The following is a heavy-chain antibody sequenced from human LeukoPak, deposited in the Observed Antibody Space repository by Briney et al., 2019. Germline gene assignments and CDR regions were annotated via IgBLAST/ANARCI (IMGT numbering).Heavy chain of an antibody. CDR1: GFTFSGAA. Sequence: GGSLRLSCAASGFTFSGAAMHWVRQASGKGLEWVGRIRSKANSYATASAASVKCSFTSSRDDSKNPAYLQMNSLKTEDTAVYYCTRHVDSPFNYMDVGGKGTTVTVSS. J-gene: IGHJ6*03. V-gene: IGHV3-73*01. D-gene: IGHD2-21*01. CDR3: TRHVDSPFNYMDV. CDR2: IRSKANSYAT.